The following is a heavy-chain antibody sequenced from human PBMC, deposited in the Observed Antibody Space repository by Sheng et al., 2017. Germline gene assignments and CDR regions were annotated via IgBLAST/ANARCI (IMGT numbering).Heavy chain of an antibody. CDR1: GFTFSSYG. CDR2: IRYDGSNK. CDR3: AKDERYYYDSTKVDY. V-gene: IGHV3-30*02. J-gene: IGHJ4*02. Sequence: QVQLVESGGGVVQPGGSLRLSCAASGFTFSSYGMHWVRQAPGKGLEWVAFIRYDGSNKYYADSVKGRFTISRDNSKNTLYLQMNSLRAEDTAVYYCAKDERYYYDSTKVDYWGQGTPGHRLL. D-gene: IGHD3-22*01.